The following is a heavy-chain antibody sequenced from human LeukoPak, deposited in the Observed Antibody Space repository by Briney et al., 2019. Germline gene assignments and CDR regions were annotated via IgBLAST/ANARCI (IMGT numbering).Heavy chain of an antibody. J-gene: IGHJ6*03. Sequence: GGSLRLSCAASGFTFSSYWMHWVRQAPGKGLVWVSRINSDGSSTSYADSAKGRFTISRDNAKNTLYLQMNSLRAEDTAVYYCARVRGYSYYGGYYYYMDVWGKGTTVTVSS. CDR3: ARVRGYSYYGGYYYYMDV. CDR2: INSDGSST. V-gene: IGHV3-74*01. CDR1: GFTFSSYW. D-gene: IGHD5-18*01.